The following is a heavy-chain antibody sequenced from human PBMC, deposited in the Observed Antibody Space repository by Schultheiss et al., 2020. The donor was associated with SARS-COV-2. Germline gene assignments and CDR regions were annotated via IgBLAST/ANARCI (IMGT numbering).Heavy chain of an antibody. J-gene: IGHJ6*02. V-gene: IGHV3-11*04. CDR3: AREVYVWQLAIPHYYYGMDV. CDR2: ISITSSLI. Sequence: GESLKISCAASGFTFSDYYMSWIRQAPGKGLEWISFISITSSLIYYADSAKGRFTISRDNSKNTLYLQMNSLRAEDTAVYYCAREVYVWQLAIPHYYYGMDVWGQGTTVTVSS. CDR1: GFTFSDYY. D-gene: IGHD6-13*01.